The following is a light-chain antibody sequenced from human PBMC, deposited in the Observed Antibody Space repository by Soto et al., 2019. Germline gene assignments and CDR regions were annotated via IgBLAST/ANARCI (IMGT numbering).Light chain of an antibody. V-gene: IGLV2-14*01. CDR3: SSYTSTSTWV. J-gene: IGLJ3*02. CDR2: EVS. CDR1: SSDVGGYIY. Sequence: QSALTQPASVSGSPGQSITISCTGTSSDVGGYIYVSWYQLHPGKAPKLMIYEVSNRPSGVSNRFSGSKSGNTASLTISGLQAEDESDYYCSSYTSTSTWVFGGGTKLTGL.